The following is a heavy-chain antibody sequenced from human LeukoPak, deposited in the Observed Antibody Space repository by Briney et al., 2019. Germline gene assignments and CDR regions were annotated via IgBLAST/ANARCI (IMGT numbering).Heavy chain of an antibody. D-gene: IGHD1-26*01. CDR3: ARDNSVGDVAWWSDP. CDR2: INPTGSST. Sequence: EASVKVSCKASGYTFTGYYMHWVRQAPGQGLEWLGLINPTGSSTLYAQKFQGRVTMTRDMSTTTDYMELSSLRSDDTAVYYCARDNSVGDVAWWSDPWGQGTLVTVSS. CDR1: GYTFTGYY. J-gene: IGHJ5*02. V-gene: IGHV1-46*01.